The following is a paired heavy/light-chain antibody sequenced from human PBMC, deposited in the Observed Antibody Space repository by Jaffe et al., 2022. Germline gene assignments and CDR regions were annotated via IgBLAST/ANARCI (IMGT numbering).Heavy chain of an antibody. Sequence: QVQLVESGGGVVQPGRSLRLSCAASGFTFSSYGMHWVRQAPGKGLEWVAVISYDGSNKYYADSVKGRFTISRDNSKNTLYLQMNSLRAEDTAVYYCANELYSSGWYNYFDYWGQGTLVTVSS. V-gene: IGHV3-30*18. CDR2: ISYDGSNK. D-gene: IGHD6-19*01. J-gene: IGHJ4*02. CDR1: GFTFSSYG. CDR3: ANELYSSGWYNYFDY.
Light chain of an antibody. J-gene: IGKJ2*01. CDR2: DAS. CDR3: QQFNSYPRT. CDR1: QGISSA. V-gene: IGKV1-13*02. Sequence: AIQLTQSPSSLSASVGDRVTITCRASQGISSALAWYQQKPGKAPKLLIYDASSLESGVPSRFSGSGSGTDFTLTISSLQPEDFATYYCQQFNSYPRTFGQGTKLEIK.